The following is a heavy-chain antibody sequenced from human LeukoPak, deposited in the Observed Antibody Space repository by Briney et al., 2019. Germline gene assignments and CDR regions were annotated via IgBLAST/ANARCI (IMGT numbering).Heavy chain of an antibody. J-gene: IGHJ4*02. CDR3: AKADVIVVVTLEY. D-gene: IGHD3-22*01. V-gene: IGHV3-30*02. CDR1: GVTFSSYG. CDR2: IRYDGSDK. Sequence: GGSLRLSCAASGVTFSSYGMYWGRHAPGPGLERVAFIRYDGSDKYYADSVKGRFTISRDNSKKTLYLQMNSLRAEDTAVYYCAKADVIVVVTLEYWGQGTLVTVSS.